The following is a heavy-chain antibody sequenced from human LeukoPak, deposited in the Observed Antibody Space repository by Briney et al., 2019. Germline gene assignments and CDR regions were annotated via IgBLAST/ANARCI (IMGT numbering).Heavy chain of an antibody. CDR1: GVSISSYY. D-gene: IGHD3-9*01. Sequence: PSETLSLTCTVSGVSISSYYWSWIRQSPGKGLEWLGYVHDSAGTIYNPSLKSRVTISVGTSKTQFSLKVTSVTTADTAVYYCAKGRKDFDTNLGPFDSWGQGILVTVSS. CDR3: AKGRKDFDTNLGPFDS. J-gene: IGHJ4*02. CDR2: VHDSAGT. V-gene: IGHV4-59*01.